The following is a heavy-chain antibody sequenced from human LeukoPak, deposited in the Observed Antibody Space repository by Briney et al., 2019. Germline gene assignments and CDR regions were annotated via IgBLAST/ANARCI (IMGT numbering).Heavy chain of an antibody. CDR1: GYSFTSYW. D-gene: IGHD2-2*02. Sequence: GESLKISCMGSGYSFTSYWIGWVRQMPGKGLEWMGIIYPGDSDTRYSPSFQGQVTISADKSISTAYLQWSSLKASDTAMYYCARRYCSSTSCYRDYYGMDVWGQGTTVTVSS. CDR3: ARRYCSSTSCYRDYYGMDV. V-gene: IGHV5-51*01. J-gene: IGHJ6*02. CDR2: IYPGDSDT.